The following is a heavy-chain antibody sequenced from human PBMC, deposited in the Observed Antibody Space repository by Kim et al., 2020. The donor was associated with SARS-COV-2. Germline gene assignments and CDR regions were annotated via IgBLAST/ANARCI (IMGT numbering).Heavy chain of an antibody. D-gene: IGHD3-10*01. Sequence: YAQGFTGRFVFSLDTSVSTEYLQISSLKAEDTAVYYCARESLVRGVYYDYWGQGTLVTVSS. J-gene: IGHJ4*02. V-gene: IGHV7-4-1*02. CDR3: ARESLVRGVYYDY.